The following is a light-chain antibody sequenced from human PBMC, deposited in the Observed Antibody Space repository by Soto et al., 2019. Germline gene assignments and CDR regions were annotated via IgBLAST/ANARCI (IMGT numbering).Light chain of an antibody. CDR2: YTS. V-gene: IGKV3-11*01. Sequence: EMVLTQSPATLSSSPGETATLSCRASQYVGTRLAWYQHKPGQAPRLLIYYTSNRATGIPARFSGSGSAADFTLTINSLAPEDFEIYYCHQRQSWHPKFCNGAKVDI. CDR3: HQRQSWHPK. CDR1: QYVGTR. J-gene: IGKJ1*01.